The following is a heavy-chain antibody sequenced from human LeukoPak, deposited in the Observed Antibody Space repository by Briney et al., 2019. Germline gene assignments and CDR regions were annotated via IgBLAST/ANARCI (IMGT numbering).Heavy chain of an antibody. CDR1: GGSISSYY. Sequence: PSETLSLTCTVSGGSISSYYWSWIRQPPGKGLEWIGYIYYSGFTNYNPSLKSRVTISVDTSKNQFSLKLTSVTAADAAVYYCARHMGLGYSYGYPYFDYWGQGTLVTVSS. V-gene: IGHV4-59*01. CDR2: IYYSGFT. J-gene: IGHJ4*02. D-gene: IGHD5-18*01. CDR3: ARHMGLGYSYGYPYFDY.